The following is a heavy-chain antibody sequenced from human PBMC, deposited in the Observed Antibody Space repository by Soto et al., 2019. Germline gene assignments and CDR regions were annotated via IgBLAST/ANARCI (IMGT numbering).Heavy chain of an antibody. Sequence: QVQLVQSGAEVKKSGASVKVSCKASGYIFINSGNHWVRQAPGQGLEWMGWITAKNGDTNYAQKFQGRITMTTDTATTKAFTGLRNLRSDDRAVYYCAGDQMYSESYLADWGQGTLVTVSS. V-gene: IGHV1-18*04. CDR3: AGDQMYSESYLAD. J-gene: IGHJ4*02. CDR1: GYIFINSG. D-gene: IGHD1-26*01. CDR2: ITAKNGDT.